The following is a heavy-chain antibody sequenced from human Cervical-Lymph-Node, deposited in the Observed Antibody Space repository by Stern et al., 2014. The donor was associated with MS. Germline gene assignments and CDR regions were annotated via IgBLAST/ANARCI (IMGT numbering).Heavy chain of an antibody. CDR1: GFSFSDYY. J-gene: IGHJ4*02. D-gene: IGHD2-2*01. CDR2: IGTRGTTI. Sequence: VQLEESGGGLVKPGGSLTLSCAASGFSFSDYYMSWILQAPGKGLAWVSYIGTRGTTIDYTDSVEGRFTISRDNAKNSLYLQMNSLRAEDTAVYYCARGGKSTFSYWGQGTLVTVSS. V-gene: IGHV3-11*01. CDR3: ARGGKSTFSY.